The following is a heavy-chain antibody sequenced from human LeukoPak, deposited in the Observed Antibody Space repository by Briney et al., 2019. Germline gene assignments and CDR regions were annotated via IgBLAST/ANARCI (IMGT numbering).Heavy chain of an antibody. V-gene: IGHV3-48*04. CDR1: GFTFSSYS. CDR3: ARDGELLPFGY. J-gene: IGHJ4*02. D-gene: IGHD3-10*01. CDR2: ISSSSSTI. Sequence: GGSLRLSCAASGFTFSSYSMNWVRQAPGKGLEWVSYISSSSSTIYYADSVKGRFTISRDNAKNSLYLQMNSLRAEDTAVYYCARDGELLPFGYWGQGTLVTVSS.